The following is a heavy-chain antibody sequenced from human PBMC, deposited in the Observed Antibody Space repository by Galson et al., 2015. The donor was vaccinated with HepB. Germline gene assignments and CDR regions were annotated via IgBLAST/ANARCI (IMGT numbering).Heavy chain of an antibody. V-gene: IGHV7-4-1*02. D-gene: IGHD2/OR15-2a*01. CDR1: GYTLTELS. J-gene: IGHJ4*02. Sequence: SVKVSCKVSGYTLTELSMHWVRQAPGKGLEWMGWINTNTGNPAYAQGFTGRFVFSLDTSVSTAYLQISSLKAEDTAVYYCARRTIGVPSTDFDYWGQGTLVTVSS. CDR3: ARRTIGVPSTDFDY. CDR2: INTNTGNP.